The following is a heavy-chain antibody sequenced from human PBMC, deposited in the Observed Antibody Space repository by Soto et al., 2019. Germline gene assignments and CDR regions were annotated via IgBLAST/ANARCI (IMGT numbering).Heavy chain of an antibody. D-gene: IGHD3-16*01. V-gene: IGHV1-69*12. Sequence: QVQLVQSGAEVKKPGSSVKVSCKASGGTFSSYAIDWVRQAPGQGLEWMGGIIPIFGTADYAQKFQGRVTITADESTRTAYMALSSLRSEDTAVYYCARGQTGGGWGYYFDYWGQGTLVTVSS. J-gene: IGHJ4*02. CDR2: IIPIFGTA. CDR1: GGTFSSYA. CDR3: ARGQTGGGWGYYFDY.